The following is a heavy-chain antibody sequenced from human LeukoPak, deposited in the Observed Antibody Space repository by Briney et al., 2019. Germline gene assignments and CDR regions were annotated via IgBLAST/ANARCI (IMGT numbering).Heavy chain of an antibody. CDR1: GFTFSSYA. CDR3: ASTTGGEYQLPFFDY. J-gene: IGHJ4*02. V-gene: IGHV3-23*01. CDR2: ISGSGGST. Sequence: GGSLRLSCAASGFTFSSYAMSWVRQAPGKGLEWVSAISGSGGSTYYADSVKGRFTISRDNSKNTLYLQMNSLRAEDTAVYYCASTTGGEYQLPFFDYWGQGTLVTVSS. D-gene: IGHD2-2*01.